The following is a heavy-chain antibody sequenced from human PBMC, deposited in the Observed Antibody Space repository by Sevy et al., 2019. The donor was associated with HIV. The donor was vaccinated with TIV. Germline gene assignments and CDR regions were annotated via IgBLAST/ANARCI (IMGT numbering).Heavy chain of an antibody. CDR2: IKADGSDK. CDR3: AHETFGRFES. CDR1: GFTFSANW. D-gene: IGHD3-16*01. J-gene: IGHJ4*02. V-gene: IGHV3-7*01. Sequence: GGSLRLSCAASGFTFSANWMNRARQAPGKGLEWVANIKADGSDKHYVDSVEGRFTISRDNAKNLLFLQMNSLRVEDTAVYYCAHETFGRFESWGQGTLVTVSS.